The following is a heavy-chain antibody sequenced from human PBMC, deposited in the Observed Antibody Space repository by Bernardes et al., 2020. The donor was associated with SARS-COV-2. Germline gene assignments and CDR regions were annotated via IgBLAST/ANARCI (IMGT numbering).Heavy chain of an antibody. V-gene: IGHV3-53*01. J-gene: IGHJ6*02. CDR3: ARDRRHLGLGMDV. CDR1: GFTVSNTY. Sequence: GGSLRLSCAASGFTVSNTYMSWVRQAPGKGLEWVSFFYSGGDTYYAESVEGRFTISRDNSKNMVFLQMNSLRVDDTAVYYCARDRRHLGLGMDVWGHGTTVTVSS. D-gene: IGHD3-16*01. CDR2: FYSGGDT.